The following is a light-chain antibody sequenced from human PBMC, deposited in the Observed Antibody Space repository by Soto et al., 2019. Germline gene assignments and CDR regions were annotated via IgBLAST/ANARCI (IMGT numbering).Light chain of an antibody. CDR3: KIYDSDQIA. Sequence: QKTQSASELCASVGSRVYITCRASQGINNYLAWYQQKPGKVPKVLIYADSTLQPGVPSRFSGSGSGTDFTLTFNSMKPDDMATYYCKIYDSDQIAVGEGTRLEIK. CDR2: ADS. V-gene: IGKV1-27*01. J-gene: IGKJ5*01. CDR1: QGINNY.